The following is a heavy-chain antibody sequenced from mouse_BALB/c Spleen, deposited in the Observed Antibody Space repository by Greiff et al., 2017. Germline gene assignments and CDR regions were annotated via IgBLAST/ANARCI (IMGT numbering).Heavy chain of an antibody. J-gene: IGHJ3*01. D-gene: IGHD2-4*01. V-gene: IGHV1-54*01. CDR1: GYAFTNYL. CDR3: ARRGSYDYDGFAY. Sequence: QVQLKQSGAELVRPGTSVKVSCKASGYAFTNYLIEWVKQRPGQGLEWIGVINPGSGGTNYNEKFKGKATLTADKSSSTAYMQLSSLTSDDSAVYFCARRGSYDYDGFAYWGQGTLVTVSA. CDR2: INPGSGGT.